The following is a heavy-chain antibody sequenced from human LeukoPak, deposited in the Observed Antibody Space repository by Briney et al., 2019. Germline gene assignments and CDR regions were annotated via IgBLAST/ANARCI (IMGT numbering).Heavy chain of an antibody. J-gene: IGHJ4*02. CDR3: ARNEDYYDSSVPGY. Sequence: SETLSLTCAVSGGSISSSNWWSWVRQPPGKGLEWIGSIYHSGSTYYNPSLKSRVTISVDTSKNQFSLKLSSVTAADTAMYYCARNEDYYDSSVPGYWGQGTLVTVSS. CDR1: GGSISSSNW. V-gene: IGHV4-4*02. CDR2: IYHSGST. D-gene: IGHD3-22*01.